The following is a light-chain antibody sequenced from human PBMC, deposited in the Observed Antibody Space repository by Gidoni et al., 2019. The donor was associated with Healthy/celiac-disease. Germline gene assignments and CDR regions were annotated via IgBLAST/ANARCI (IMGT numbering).Light chain of an antibody. CDR1: QSVFYNSNNKNY. CDR2: WAS. CDR3: QQYYSTPFT. V-gene: IGKV4-1*01. Sequence: DIVMTQSPDSLAVSLGARATTNCKSSQSVFYNSNNKNYLAWYQQKPGQPPKLLIYWASTRESGVPDRFSGSGSGTDFTLTISSLQAEDVAVYYCQQYYSTPFTFGPGTKLDIK. J-gene: IGKJ3*01.